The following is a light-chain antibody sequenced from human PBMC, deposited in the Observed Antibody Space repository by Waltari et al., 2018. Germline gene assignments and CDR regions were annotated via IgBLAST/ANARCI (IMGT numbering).Light chain of an antibody. Sequence: DIVMTQSPGSLAVSLGERATINCRSRQSVLYTSNNKNYLAWYQQKPGPPPKLLIYWASTRESGVPDRFSGSGSGADFTLTITNLQAEDVAVYYCEQYYTTPPTFGRGTKVEAK. J-gene: IGKJ1*01. V-gene: IGKV4-1*01. CDR3: EQYYTTPPT. CDR2: WAS. CDR1: QSVLYTSNNKNY.